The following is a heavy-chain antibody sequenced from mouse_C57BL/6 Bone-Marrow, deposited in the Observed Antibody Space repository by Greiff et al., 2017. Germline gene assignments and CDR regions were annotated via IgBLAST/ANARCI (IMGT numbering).Heavy chain of an antibody. CDR1: GYTFTSYW. J-gene: IGHJ2*01. Sequence: QVQLQQPGAELVKPGASVKLSCKASGYTFTSYWMQWVKQRPGQGLEWIGEIDPSDSYTNYNQKFKGKATLTVDTTSSTAYMQLSSRTADDSAVYYCAREDSNYLYYFDCWGQGTTLTVSS. V-gene: IGHV1-50*01. CDR2: IDPSDSYT. CDR3: AREDSNYLYYFDC. D-gene: IGHD2-5*01.